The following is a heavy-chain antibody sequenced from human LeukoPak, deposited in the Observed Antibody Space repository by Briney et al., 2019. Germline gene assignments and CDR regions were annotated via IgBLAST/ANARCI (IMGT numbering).Heavy chain of an antibody. D-gene: IGHD6-13*01. CDR3: ARDQHLYSSSWYHYGMDV. CDR1: GYIFNTYG. CDR2: IRGNNDNT. V-gene: IGHV1-18*03. Sequence: ASVKVSCKTSGYIFNTYGISWVRQAPGQGLEWMAWIRGNNDNTKYAQKFQGRVTLTTDTSTSTAYMELRGLTSDDMAVYYCARDQHLYSSSWYHYGMDVWGQGTTVTVSS. J-gene: IGHJ6*02.